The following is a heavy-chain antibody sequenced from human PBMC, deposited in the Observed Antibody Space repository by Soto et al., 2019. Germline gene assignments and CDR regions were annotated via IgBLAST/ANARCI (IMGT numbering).Heavy chain of an antibody. CDR1: GGTFSSYA. V-gene: IGHV1-69*06. CDR2: IIPIFGTA. CDR3: ARVPGYNWNRGDYCDY. J-gene: IGHJ4*02. D-gene: IGHD1-20*01. Sequence: QVQLVQSGAEVKKPGSSVKVSCKASGGTFSSYAISWVRQAPGQGLEWMGGIIPIFGTANYAQKFQGRVTITADKSTSTAYLELSSLRSEDTAVYYCARVPGYNWNRGDYCDYWGQGTLVTVSS.